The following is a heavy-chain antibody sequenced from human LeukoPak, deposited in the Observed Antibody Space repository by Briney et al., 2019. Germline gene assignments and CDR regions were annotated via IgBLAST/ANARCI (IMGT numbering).Heavy chain of an antibody. Sequence: GGSLRLSCAPSGFIVTDAWMSWVRQAPGKGLEWVSVIYSGGSTYFADSVKGRFTISRDNSKNTLYLQMNSLRAEDTAVYYCARDWTSSSILYAFDIWGQGTMVTVSS. CDR2: IYSGGST. V-gene: IGHV3-53*01. J-gene: IGHJ3*02. CDR1: GFIVTDAW. CDR3: ARDWTSSSILYAFDI. D-gene: IGHD6-6*01.